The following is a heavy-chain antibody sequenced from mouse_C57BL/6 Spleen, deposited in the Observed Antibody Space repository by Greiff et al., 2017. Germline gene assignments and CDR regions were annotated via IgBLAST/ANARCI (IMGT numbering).Heavy chain of an antibody. Sequence: VQLQQPGAELVKPGASVKLSCKASGYTFTSYWMQWVKQRPGPGLEWIGEIDPSDSYTNYNQKFKGNATLTLDPSSSTAYMQLSSLTSEDTAVYYWAKGGGYYGSSPYYFDDWGQGTTRTVSS. V-gene: IGHV1-50*01. J-gene: IGHJ2*01. CDR2: IDPSDSYT. D-gene: IGHD1-1*01. CDR1: GYTFTSYW. CDR3: AKGGGYYGSSPYYFDD.